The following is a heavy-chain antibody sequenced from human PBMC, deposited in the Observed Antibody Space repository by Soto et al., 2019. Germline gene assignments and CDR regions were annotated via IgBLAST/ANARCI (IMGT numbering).Heavy chain of an antibody. CDR3: ARDSSGIFDF. CDR2: IWDDGSIT. J-gene: IGHJ4*02. CDR1: GFTFGSYG. Sequence: QVQLVELGGGVVQSGRSLRLSCAASGFTFGSYGMHWVRQAPGKGLEWVAIIWDDGSITYYVDSVKGRFTISRDNSKNTLFLEMNSLRAEDTAVYYCARDSSGIFDFWGQGARVTVSS. D-gene: IGHD6-19*01. V-gene: IGHV3-33*01.